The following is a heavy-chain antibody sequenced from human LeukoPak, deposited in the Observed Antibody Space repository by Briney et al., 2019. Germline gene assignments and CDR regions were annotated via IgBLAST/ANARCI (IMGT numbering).Heavy chain of an antibody. V-gene: IGHV3-74*01. Sequence: PGGSLRLSCEASGFTFSTYWMHWVRQAPGKGLVWVSLITPDGTSTTYADSVKGRFTISRDNAKNTLYVQMNSLRAEDTAVYYCARELMDPEYNCFDPWGQGTLVTVSS. CDR2: ITPDGTST. CDR1: GFTFSTYW. J-gene: IGHJ5*02. D-gene: IGHD2/OR15-2a*01. CDR3: ARELMDPEYNCFDP.